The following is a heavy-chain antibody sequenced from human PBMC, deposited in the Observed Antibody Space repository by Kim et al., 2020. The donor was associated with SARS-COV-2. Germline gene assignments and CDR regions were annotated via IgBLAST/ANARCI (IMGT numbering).Heavy chain of an antibody. Sequence: KGRFTISRDNSKNTLYLQMNSLRAEDTAVYYCAREGYSYGRSLAATNFDYWGQGTLVTVSS. V-gene: IGHV3-30*01. D-gene: IGHD5-18*01. J-gene: IGHJ4*02. CDR3: AREGYSYGRSLAATNFDY.